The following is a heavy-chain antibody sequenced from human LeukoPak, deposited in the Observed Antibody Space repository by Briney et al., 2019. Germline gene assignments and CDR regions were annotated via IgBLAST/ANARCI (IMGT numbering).Heavy chain of an antibody. CDR3: ARALIGPYGMDV. CDR1: GFTFSSYE. J-gene: IGHJ6*02. D-gene: IGHD3-16*01. CDR2: ISSSGSTI. V-gene: IGHV3-48*03. Sequence: PGGSLRLSCAASGFTFSSYEMNWVRQAPGKGLEWVSYISSSGSTIYYADSVKGRFTISRDNAKNSLYLQMNSLSAEDTAVYYCARALIGPYGMDVWDQGTTVTVSS.